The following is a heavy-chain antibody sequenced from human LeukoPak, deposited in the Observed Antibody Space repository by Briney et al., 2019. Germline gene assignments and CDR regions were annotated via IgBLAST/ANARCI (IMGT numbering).Heavy chain of an antibody. CDR1: GGSISSGGYS. J-gene: IGHJ6*02. CDR2: IYHSGST. V-gene: IGHV4-30-2*01. CDR3: AGVPLLYYYYGMDV. Sequence: PSETLSLTCAVSGGSISSGGYSWSWIRQPPGKGLEWIGYIYHSGSTYYNPSLKSRVTISVDRSKNQFSLKLSSVTAAATAVYYCAGVPLLYYYYGMDVWGQGTTVTVSS. D-gene: IGHD2-15*01.